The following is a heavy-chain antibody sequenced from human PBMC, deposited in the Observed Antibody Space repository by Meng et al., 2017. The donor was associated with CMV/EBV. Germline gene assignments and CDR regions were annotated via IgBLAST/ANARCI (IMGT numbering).Heavy chain of an antibody. CDR2: ISAYNGNT. V-gene: IGHV1-18*01. Sequence: SGYTFTSYGISWVRQAPGQGLEWMGWISAYNGNTNYAQKLQGRVTMTTDTSTSTAYMELRSLRSDDTAVYYCARDRGYYGSGSYQFDPWGQGTLVTVSS. J-gene: IGHJ5*02. CDR1: GYTFTSYG. D-gene: IGHD3-10*01. CDR3: ARDRGYYGSGSYQFDP.